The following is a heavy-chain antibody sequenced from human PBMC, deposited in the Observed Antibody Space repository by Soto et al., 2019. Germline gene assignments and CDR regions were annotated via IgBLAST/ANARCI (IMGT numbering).Heavy chain of an antibody. D-gene: IGHD3-10*01. CDR1: GFTLSSNS. J-gene: IGHJ5*02. CDR3: AKWSGFGDA. Sequence: GGSLRLSCAASGFTLSSNSMAWVRQAPGRRLQWVSGISNDGSTTFYIDSVRGRFTISRDTSTNTLYLQMDSLRVEDTAVYFCAKWSGFGDAWGQGTLVTVSS. V-gene: IGHV3-23*01. CDR2: ISNDGSTT.